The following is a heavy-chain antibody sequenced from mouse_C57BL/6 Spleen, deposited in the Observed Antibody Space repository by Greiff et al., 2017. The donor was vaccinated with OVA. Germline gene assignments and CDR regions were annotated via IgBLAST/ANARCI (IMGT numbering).Heavy chain of an antibody. CDR2: IYPGSGNT. V-gene: IGHV1-76*01. CDR1: GYTFTDYY. Sequence: QVQLKESGAELVRPGASVKLSCKASGYTFTDYYINWVKQRPGQGLEWIARIYPGSGNTYYNEKFKGKATLTAEKSSSTAYMQLSSLTSEDSAVYFCARSHGAMDYWGQGTSVTVSS. J-gene: IGHJ4*01. CDR3: ARSHGAMDY.